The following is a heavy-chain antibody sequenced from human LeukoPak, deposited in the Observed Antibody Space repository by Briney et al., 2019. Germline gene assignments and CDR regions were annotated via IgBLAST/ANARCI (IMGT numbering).Heavy chain of an antibody. J-gene: IGHJ6*02. V-gene: IGHV1-69*05. CDR1: GGTFSSYA. Sequence: SVKVSCKASGGTFSSYAISWVRQAPGQGLEWMGGIIPIFGTANYAQKFQGRVTITRDTSASTAYMELSSLRSEDTAVYYCARSVDCSGGSCYFYYYYGMDVWGQGTTVTVSS. D-gene: IGHD2-15*01. CDR2: IIPIFGTA. CDR3: ARSVDCSGGSCYFYYYYGMDV.